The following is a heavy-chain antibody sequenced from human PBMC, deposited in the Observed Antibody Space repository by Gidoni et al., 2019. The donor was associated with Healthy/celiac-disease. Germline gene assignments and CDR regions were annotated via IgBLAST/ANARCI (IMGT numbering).Heavy chain of an antibody. V-gene: IGHV1-18*01. CDR1: GSTFTSYG. CDR3: ARDEGPPYYYYGMDV. CDR2: ISAYNGNT. Sequence: QVQLVQSGAEVKKPSASVKVSCKTSGSTFTSYGIRWVRQAPGQGLEWMGWISAYNGNTNYAQKLQGRVTMTTDTSTSTAYMELRSLRSDDTAVYYCARDEGPPYYYYGMDVWGQGTTVTVSS. J-gene: IGHJ6*02.